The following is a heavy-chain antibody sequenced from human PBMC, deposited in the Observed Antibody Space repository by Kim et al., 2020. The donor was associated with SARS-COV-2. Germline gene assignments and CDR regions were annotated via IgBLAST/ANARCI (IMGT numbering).Heavy chain of an antibody. V-gene: IGHV4-39*01. CDR2: IYYSGST. J-gene: IGHJ4*02. Sequence: SETLSLTCTVSGGSISSSSYYWGWIRQPPGKGLEWIGSIYYSGSTYYNPSLKSRVTISVDTSKNQFSLKLSSVTAADTAVYYCASLGDLEPYFDYWGQGTLVTVSS. D-gene: IGHD3-16*01. CDR1: GGSISSSSYY. CDR3: ASLGDLEPYFDY.